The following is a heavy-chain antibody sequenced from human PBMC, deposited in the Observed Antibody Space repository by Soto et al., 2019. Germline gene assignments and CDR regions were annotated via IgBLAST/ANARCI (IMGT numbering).Heavy chain of an antibody. CDR2: IYWDDDK. D-gene: IGHD2-21*02. CDR1: GFSFSSIGVG. CDR3: AHSRCGGDCLQSYSSHYYYGMDV. V-gene: IGHV2-5*02. Sequence: SGPTLVNPTETLTLTCTFSGFSFSSIGVGVGWIRQPPGKALEWLALIYWDDDKRYSPSLKSRLTITKDTSKNQVVLTMTNMDPVDTATYYCAHSRCGGDCLQSYSSHYYYGMDVWGQGTTVTVSS. J-gene: IGHJ6*02.